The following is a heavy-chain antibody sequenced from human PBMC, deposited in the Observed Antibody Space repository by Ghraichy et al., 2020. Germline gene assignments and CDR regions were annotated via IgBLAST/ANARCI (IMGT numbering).Heavy chain of an antibody. Sequence: GGSLRLSCAASGFTFSTYSMNWVRQAPGKGLEWVSSISSRSSYIYYADSVKGRFTISRDNAKNSLYLQMNSLRAEDTAVYYCARENSPPDCSSTSCPFDYWGQGTLVTGSS. J-gene: IGHJ4*02. CDR1: GFTFSTYS. V-gene: IGHV3-21*01. CDR3: ARENSPPDCSSTSCPFDY. D-gene: IGHD2-2*01. CDR2: ISSRSSYI.